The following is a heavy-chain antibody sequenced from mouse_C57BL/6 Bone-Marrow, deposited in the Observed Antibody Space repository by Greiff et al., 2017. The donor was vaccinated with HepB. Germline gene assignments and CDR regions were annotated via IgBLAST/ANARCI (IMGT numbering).Heavy chain of an antibody. V-gene: IGHV5-17*01. CDR1: GFTFSDYG. CDR3: ARRRFAY. J-gene: IGHJ3*01. Sequence: EVQVVESGGGLVKPGGSLKLSCAASGFTFSDYGMHWVRQAPEKGLEWVAYISSGSSTLYYADTVKGRFTISRDNAKNTLFLQMTSLRSEDTAMYYCARRRFAYWGQGTLVTVSA. CDR2: ISSGSSTL.